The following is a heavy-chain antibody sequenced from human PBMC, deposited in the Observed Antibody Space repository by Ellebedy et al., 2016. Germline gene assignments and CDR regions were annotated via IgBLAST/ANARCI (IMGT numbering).Heavy chain of an antibody. CDR2: IYYSGST. J-gene: IGHJ4*02. CDR3: ARGRPIGFDY. Sequence: SETLSLXXTVSGGSISSYYWSWIRQPPGKGLEWIGYIYYSGSTNYNPSLKSRVTISVDTSKNQFSLKLSSVTAADTAVYYCARGRPIGFDYWGQGTLVTVSS. CDR1: GGSISSYY. D-gene: IGHD3-16*01. V-gene: IGHV4-59*13.